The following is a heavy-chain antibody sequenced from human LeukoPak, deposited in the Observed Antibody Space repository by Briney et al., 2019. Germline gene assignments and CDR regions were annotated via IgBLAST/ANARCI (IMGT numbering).Heavy chain of an antibody. Sequence: GGSLRLSCAASGFTFSSYSMHWVRQAPGKGLEWVALISSDGFNKYYADSVKGRFTISRDNSKNALYLQMNSLRAEDTAVYYCARDYDYVWGSYLDYWGQGTLVTVSS. D-gene: IGHD3-16*02. J-gene: IGHJ4*02. CDR2: ISSDGFNK. CDR1: GFTFSSYS. CDR3: ARDYDYVWGSYLDY. V-gene: IGHV3-30-3*01.